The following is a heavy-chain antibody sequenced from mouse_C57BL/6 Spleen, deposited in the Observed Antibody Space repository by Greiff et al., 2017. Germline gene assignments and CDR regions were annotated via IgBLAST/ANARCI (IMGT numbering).Heavy chain of an antibody. J-gene: IGHJ2*01. Sequence: QVQLQQPGAELVRPGSSVKLSCKASGYTFTSYWMHWVKQRPIQGLEWIGNIDPSDSETHSNQKFKDKATLTVDKSSSTAYMQLSSLTSEDSAVYYCARSNYGSSFFFDDWGKGTTLTVSS. CDR1: GYTFTSYW. CDR2: IDPSDSET. D-gene: IGHD1-1*01. V-gene: IGHV1-52*01. CDR3: ARSNYGSSFFFDD.